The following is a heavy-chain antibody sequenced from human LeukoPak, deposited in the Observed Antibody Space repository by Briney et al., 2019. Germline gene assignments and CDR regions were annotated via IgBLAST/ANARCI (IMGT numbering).Heavy chain of an antibody. CDR3: ARGVDTLLWFGELLSPGEFDH. J-gene: IGHJ4*02. CDR1: GFTFSMYW. V-gene: IGHV3-7*03. D-gene: IGHD3-10*01. Sequence: GGSLRLSCTASGFTFSMYWMSWVRQAPGKGLEWVANIKEDGSENYYVDSVKGRFAISRDNAENSLYLQMSSLRAEDTAVYYCARGVDTLLWFGELLSPGEFDHWGQGTLVTVSS. CDR2: IKEDGSEN.